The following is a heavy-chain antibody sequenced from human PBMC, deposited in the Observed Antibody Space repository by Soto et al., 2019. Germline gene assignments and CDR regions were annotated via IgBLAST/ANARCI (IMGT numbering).Heavy chain of an antibody. J-gene: IGHJ4*02. Sequence: EGQLVESGGGLVEPGETLRLSCAASGFTFKNAWMSWVRQAPGKGLEWVGRIKSWPDGGTTDYGAPVKGRFSISRDDAKNTLSLQMNSLRTEDTAVYYCTTGTTVAKYYFDFWGQGTLVTVSS. CDR3: TTGTTVAKYYFDF. CDR1: GFTFKNAW. V-gene: IGHV3-15*01. CDR2: IKSWPDGGTT. D-gene: IGHD1-1*01.